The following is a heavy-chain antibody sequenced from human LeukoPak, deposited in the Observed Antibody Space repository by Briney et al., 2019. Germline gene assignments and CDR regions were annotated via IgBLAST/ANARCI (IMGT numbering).Heavy chain of an antibody. Sequence: GGPLRLFCAASGFTFSSYEMNWVRQAPGKGLEWVSYISSSGSTIYYADSVKGRFTISRDNAKNSLYLQMNSLRAEDTAVYYCAELGITMIGGVWGQGTLVTVSS. CDR2: ISSSGSTI. V-gene: IGHV3-48*03. J-gene: IGHJ4*02. CDR3: AELGITMIGGV. CDR1: GFTFSSYE. D-gene: IGHD3-10*02.